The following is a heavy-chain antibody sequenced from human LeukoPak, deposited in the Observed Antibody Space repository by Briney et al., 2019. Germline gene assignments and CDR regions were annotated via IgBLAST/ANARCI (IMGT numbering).Heavy chain of an antibody. CDR2: INPNSGGT. D-gene: IGHD2-2*02. J-gene: IGHJ4*02. V-gene: IGHV1-2*02. CDR1: GYTFTGYY. Sequence: GASVKVSCKASGYTFTGYYMHWVRQAPGQGLEWMGWINPNSGGTNYAQKFQGRVTMTRDTSISTAYMELNRLRSDDTAVDYCAREPPYCSSTSCYRGGFDYWGQGTLVTVSS. CDR3: AREPPYCSSTSCYRGGFDY.